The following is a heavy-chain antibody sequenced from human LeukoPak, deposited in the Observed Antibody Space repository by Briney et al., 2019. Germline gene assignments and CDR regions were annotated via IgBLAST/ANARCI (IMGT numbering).Heavy chain of an antibody. V-gene: IGHV3-66*01. D-gene: IGHD3-16*02. CDR3: AAGSYQGY. CDR2: IYGGGGAT. CDR1: GFTFSSNW. Sequence: GGSLRLSCAASGFTFSSNWMNWVRQAPGKGLEWVAVIYGGGGATHYADTVKGRFTLSRDNSKNIVYIQMNSLRVEDTAVYHCAAGSYQGYWGQGTLVTVSS. J-gene: IGHJ4*02.